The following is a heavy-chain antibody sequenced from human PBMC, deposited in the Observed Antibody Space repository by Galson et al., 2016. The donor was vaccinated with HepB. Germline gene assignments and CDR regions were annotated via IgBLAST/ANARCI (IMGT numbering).Heavy chain of an antibody. V-gene: IGHV3-11*04. CDR3: ARETEAADS. CDR1: GFSFSDFY. CDR2: ISGSSRAT. Sequence: SLRLSCATSGFSFSDFYMSWIRQAPGKGLEWISSISGSSRATYYADSVKGRFTLSRDNAKDSLYLEMSSLRAEDTAVYYCARETEAADSWGQGTLVTVSS. D-gene: IGHD6-13*01. J-gene: IGHJ5*01.